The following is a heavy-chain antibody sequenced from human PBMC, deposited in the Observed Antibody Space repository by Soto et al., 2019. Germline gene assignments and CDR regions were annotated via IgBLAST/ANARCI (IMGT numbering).Heavy chain of an antibody. Sequence: LSCSASGFIFSESTIYWVRQVPGKGLEAISAVSTSGRSTYYADSVKDRFTISRDNSKNTLFLQMGSLRPEDTAIYYCVKQAHGLDGVAFDYWGQGTQVTVSS. J-gene: IGHJ4*02. CDR3: VKQAHGLDGVAFDY. D-gene: IGHD2-15*01. V-gene: IGHV3-64D*06. CDR2: VSTSGRST. CDR1: GFIFSEST.